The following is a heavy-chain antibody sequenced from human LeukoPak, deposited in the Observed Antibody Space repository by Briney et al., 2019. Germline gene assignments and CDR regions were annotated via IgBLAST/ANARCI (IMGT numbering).Heavy chain of an antibody. CDR2: IYYSGST. D-gene: IGHD1-14*01. Sequence: SETLSLTCTVSGGSISSSSYYWGWIRQPPGKGLEWIGSIYYSGSTYYNPSLKSRVTISVDTSKNQFSLKLSSVTAADTAVYYCARDITGSFDYWDQGNLVTVSS. V-gene: IGHV4-39*07. CDR1: GGSISSSSYY. J-gene: IGHJ4*02. CDR3: ARDITGSFDY.